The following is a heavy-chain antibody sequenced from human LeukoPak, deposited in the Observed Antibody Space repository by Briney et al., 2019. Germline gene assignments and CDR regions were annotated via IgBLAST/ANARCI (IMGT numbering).Heavy chain of an antibody. CDR2: INPNSGGT. J-gene: IGHJ4*02. Sequence: ASVKVSCKASGYTFTGYYMHWVRQAPGQGLEWMGWINPNSGGTNYAQKFQGRVTMTRATSISTAYMELSRLRSDDTAAYFCATNGITMVRGVIQLGYYPYLGQGTLVTVPS. V-gene: IGHV1-2*02. D-gene: IGHD3-10*01. CDR1: GYTFTGYY. CDR3: ATNGITMVRGVIQLGYYPY.